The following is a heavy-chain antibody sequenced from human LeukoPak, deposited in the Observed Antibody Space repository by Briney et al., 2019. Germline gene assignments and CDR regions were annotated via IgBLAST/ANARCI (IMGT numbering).Heavy chain of an antibody. CDR2: ISYDGSNK. CDR3: ATGVREAARLDY. V-gene: IGHV3-30*03. Sequence: PGGSLRLSCAASGFTFSSYGMHWVRQAPGKGLEWVAVISYDGSNKYYADSVKGRFTISRDNSKNTLHLQMNSLRAEDTAVYYCATGVREAARLDYWGQGTLVTVSS. D-gene: IGHD6-6*01. J-gene: IGHJ4*02. CDR1: GFTFSSYG.